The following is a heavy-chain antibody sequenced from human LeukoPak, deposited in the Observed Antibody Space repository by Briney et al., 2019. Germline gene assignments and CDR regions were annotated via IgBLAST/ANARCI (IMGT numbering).Heavy chain of an antibody. Sequence: SETLSLTCAVYGGSFSGDYWSWIRQPPGKGLEWIGYIYYSGSTSYNPSLKSRVTISVDTSKNQLSLKLSSVTAADTAVYYCARAPGYYDSSGYYYWYFDLWGRGTLVTVSS. J-gene: IGHJ2*01. CDR1: GGSFSGDY. CDR2: IYYSGST. D-gene: IGHD3-22*01. CDR3: ARAPGYYDSSGYYYWYFDL. V-gene: IGHV4-59*01.